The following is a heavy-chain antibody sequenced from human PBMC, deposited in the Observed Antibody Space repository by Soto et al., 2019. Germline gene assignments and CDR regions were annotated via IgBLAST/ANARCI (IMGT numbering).Heavy chain of an antibody. CDR1: GFSLTNYA. V-gene: IGHV3-23*01. J-gene: IGHJ4*02. CDR3: ASRGCSSTSCW. Sequence: GGSLRLSCAASGFSLTNYAMSWVRQAPGKGLEWVSSISGSGGSTSYADSVKGRFTISRDNSKNTLYLQMNSLRDEDTAVYYCASRGCSSTSCWGGQGTLVTVSS. CDR2: ISGSGGST. D-gene: IGHD2-2*01.